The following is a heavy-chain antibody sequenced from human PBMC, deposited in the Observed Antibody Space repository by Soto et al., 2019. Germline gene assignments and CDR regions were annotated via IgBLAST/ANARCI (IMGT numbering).Heavy chain of an antibody. CDR3: ARRDGRLGILAFDI. J-gene: IGHJ3*02. CDR2: IYYSGST. CDR1: GGSISSYY. Sequence: SETLSLTCTVSGGSISSYYWSWIRQPPGKGLEWIGYIYYSGSTNYNPSLKSRVTISVDTSKNQFSLKLSSVTAADTAVYYCARRDGRLGILAFDIWGQGTMVTVSS. V-gene: IGHV4-59*08. D-gene: IGHD7-27*01.